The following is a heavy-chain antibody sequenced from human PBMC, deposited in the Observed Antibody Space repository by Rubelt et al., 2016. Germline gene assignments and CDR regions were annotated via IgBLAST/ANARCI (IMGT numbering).Heavy chain of an antibody. CDR3: AKGSGNTSGPIN. Sequence: EVQLVESGGDLVQTGGSLRLSCEGSGFTFSSYSMDWVRQVPGKGLEWVSGISGNGGTTYYADSVQGRRTISRDNSRNTLYLQMDSLRAEDTAVYYCAKGSGNTSGPINWGQGTLVTVSS. V-gene: IGHV3-23*04. CDR1: GFTFSSYS. D-gene: IGHD1-26*01. J-gene: IGHJ4*02. CDR2: ISGNGGTT.